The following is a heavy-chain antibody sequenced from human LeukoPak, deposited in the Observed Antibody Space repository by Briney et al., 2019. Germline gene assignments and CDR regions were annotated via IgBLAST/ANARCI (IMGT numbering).Heavy chain of an antibody. V-gene: IGHV3-21*01. Sequence: NPGGSLRLSCAASGFTFSSYSMNWVRQAPGKGLEWVSSISSSSSYIYYADSVKGRFAISRDNAKNSLYLQMNSLRAEDTAVYYCARDERQQLAPDAFDIWGQGTMVTVSS. CDR2: ISSSSSYI. CDR1: GFTFSSYS. CDR3: ARDERQQLAPDAFDI. J-gene: IGHJ3*02. D-gene: IGHD6-13*01.